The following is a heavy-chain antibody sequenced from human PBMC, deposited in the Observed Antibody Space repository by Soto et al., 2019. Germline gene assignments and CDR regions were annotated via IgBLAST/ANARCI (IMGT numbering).Heavy chain of an antibody. D-gene: IGHD1-26*01. J-gene: IGHJ4*02. V-gene: IGHV4-31*03. CDR2: IYYSGST. CDR3: AREGVGATTLFDY. Sequence: QVQLQESGPGLVKPSQTLSLTCTVSGGSISSGGYYWSWIRQHPGKGLEWIGYIYYSGSTYYNQSLKSRVTISVDTSKIQFSLKLSSVTAADTAVYYCAREGVGATTLFDYWGQGTLVTVSS. CDR1: GGSISSGGYY.